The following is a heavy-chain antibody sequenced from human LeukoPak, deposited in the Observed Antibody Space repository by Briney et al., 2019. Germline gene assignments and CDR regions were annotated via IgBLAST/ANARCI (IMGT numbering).Heavy chain of an antibody. CDR1: GFTFSNYW. CDR3: ARGITMAN. CDR2: IKQDGSER. Sequence: GGSLRLSCAASGFTFSNYWMTWVRQAPGKGLEWAANIKQDGSERDYVDSVKGRLTISRDDAKNSLYLQMNSLRAEDTAVYYCARGITMANWGQGTLVTVSS. J-gene: IGHJ4*02. D-gene: IGHD3-10*01. V-gene: IGHV3-7*04.